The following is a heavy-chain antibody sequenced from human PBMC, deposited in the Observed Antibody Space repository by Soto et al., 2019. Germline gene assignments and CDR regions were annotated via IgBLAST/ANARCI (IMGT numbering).Heavy chain of an antibody. J-gene: IGHJ6*02. CDR1: GYTFTSYG. CDR3: ARDHGQWLVPDYYYGMDV. Sequence: QVQLVQSGAEVKKPGASVKVSCKASGYTFTSYGISWVRQAPGQGLEWMGWISAYNGNTNYAQKLQGRVTMTKDTSTSTAYMELRSLRSDDTAVYYCARDHGQWLVPDYYYGMDVWGQGTTVTVSS. D-gene: IGHD6-19*01. CDR2: ISAYNGNT. V-gene: IGHV1-18*01.